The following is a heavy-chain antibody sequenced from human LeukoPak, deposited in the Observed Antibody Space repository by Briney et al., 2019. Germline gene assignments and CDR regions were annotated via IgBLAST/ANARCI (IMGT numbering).Heavy chain of an antibody. V-gene: IGHV3-48*01. CDR2: ISSSSSTI. CDR3: ARDPPGDY. J-gene: IGHJ4*02. CDR1: GFSFSNYG. Sequence: GRSLRLSCAVSGFSFSNYGMHWVRQAPGKGLEWVSYISSSSSTINYADSVKGRFTISRDNAKNSLYLQMDSLRAEDTAVYYCARDPPGDYWGQGTLVTVSS.